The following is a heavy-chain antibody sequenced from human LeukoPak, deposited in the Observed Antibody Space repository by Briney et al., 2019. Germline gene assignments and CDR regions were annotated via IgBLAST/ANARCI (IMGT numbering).Heavy chain of an antibody. J-gene: IGHJ4*02. CDR2: INSGTGNT. Sequence: GASVKVSCKAFGYSFTNFPMHWVRQAPGQWFEWMGWINSGTGNTKYSQKFQGRVTITRDTSASTAYMELSSLRSEDTAVYYCARGSDYYDSRSYYSDWGQGTLVTVSS. D-gene: IGHD3-22*01. CDR3: ARGSDYYDSRSYYSD. CDR1: GYSFTNFP. V-gene: IGHV1-3*01.